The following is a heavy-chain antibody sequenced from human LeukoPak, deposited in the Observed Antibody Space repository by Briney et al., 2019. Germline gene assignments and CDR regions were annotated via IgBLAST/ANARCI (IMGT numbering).Heavy chain of an antibody. CDR2: IYYSGST. J-gene: IGHJ6*03. V-gene: IGHV4-39*07. D-gene: IGHD3-10*01. Sequence: PSETLSLTCTVSGGSISSSSYYWGWIRQPPGKGLEWIGSIYYSGSTYYNPSLKSRVTISVDTSKNQFSLKLSSVTAADTAVYYCARRNMVRGVRYYYYYMDVWGKGTTVTISS. CDR3: ARRNMVRGVRYYYYYMDV. CDR1: GGSISSSSYY.